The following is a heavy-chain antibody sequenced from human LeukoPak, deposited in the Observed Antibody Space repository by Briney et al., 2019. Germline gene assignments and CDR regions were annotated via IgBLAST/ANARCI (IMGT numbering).Heavy chain of an antibody. CDR3: ARDSPDCSSITCYKDWFDP. CDR2: IYYSGST. V-gene: IGHV4-39*07. D-gene: IGHD2-2*02. Sequence: SETLSLTCTVSGGSISSSSYYWGWIRQPPGKGLEWIGSIYYSGSTYYNPSLQSRVTISVDTSKNQFSLKVSSVTAADTAVYYCARDSPDCSSITCYKDWFDPWGQGTLVTVSS. CDR1: GGSISSSSYY. J-gene: IGHJ5*02.